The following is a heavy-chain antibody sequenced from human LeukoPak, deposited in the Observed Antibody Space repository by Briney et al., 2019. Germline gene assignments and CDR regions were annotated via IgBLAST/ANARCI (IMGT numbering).Heavy chain of an antibody. J-gene: IGHJ4*02. Sequence: PSETLSLTCTVSGGSISSYYWSWIRQPPGKGLEWIGYIYYSGSTNYNPSLKSRVTISVDTSKNQFSLKLSSVAAADTAVYYCATGYSCDNYFDYWGQGTLVTVSS. D-gene: IGHD5-18*01. V-gene: IGHV4-59*01. CDR2: IYYSGST. CDR3: ATGYSCDNYFDY. CDR1: GGSISSYY.